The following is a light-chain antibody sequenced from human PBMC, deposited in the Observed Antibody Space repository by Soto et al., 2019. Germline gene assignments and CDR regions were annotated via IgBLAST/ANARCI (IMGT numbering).Light chain of an antibody. V-gene: IGKV3-11*01. CDR3: QQRINWPPLT. CDR2: DAS. Sequence: EIVLTQSPATLSLSPGERATLSCRGSQSVSYYLAWYQQKPGQAPRLLIYDASNRATGIPARFSGSGSGTDFTLTISSLEPEDFAVYYCQQRINWPPLTFGGGTKVEIK. CDR1: QSVSYY. J-gene: IGKJ4*01.